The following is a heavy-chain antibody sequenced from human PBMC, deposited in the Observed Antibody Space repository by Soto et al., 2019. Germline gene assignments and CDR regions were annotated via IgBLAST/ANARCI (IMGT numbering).Heavy chain of an antibody. Sequence: QVQLQESGPGLVKPSGTLSLTCAVSGGSISSSNWWSWFRQPPGKGLEWIGAIYHSGSPNYNPSLKSQVTISVDKANHQFSLKLSSVTAAYTAVYYCAREPGAAHLDYWGQGTLVTVSS. D-gene: IGHD6-25*01. CDR2: IYHSGSP. J-gene: IGHJ4*02. CDR3: AREPGAAHLDY. V-gene: IGHV4-4*02. CDR1: GGSISSSNW.